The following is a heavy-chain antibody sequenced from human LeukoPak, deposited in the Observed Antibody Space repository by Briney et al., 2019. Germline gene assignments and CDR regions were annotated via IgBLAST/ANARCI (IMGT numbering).Heavy chain of an antibody. CDR2: INPSGGST. V-gene: IGHV1-46*01. CDR1: GYTFTSYY. Sequence: VASVKVSCKASGYTFTSYYTHWVRQAPGQGLEWMGIINPSGGSTSYAQKFQGRVTMTRDMSTSTVYIELSSLRSEDTAVYYCARGRITMVRGARGSIDYWGQGTLVTVSS. CDR3: ARGRITMVRGARGSIDY. J-gene: IGHJ4*02. D-gene: IGHD3-10*01.